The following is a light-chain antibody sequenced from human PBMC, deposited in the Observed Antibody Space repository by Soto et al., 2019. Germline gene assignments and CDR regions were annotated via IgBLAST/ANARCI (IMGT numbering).Light chain of an antibody. CDR1: QSVSSNY. CDR2: GAS. V-gene: IGKV3-20*01. Sequence: EIVLTQSPGTLSLSPGERATLSCRASQSVSSNYLAWYQQKPGQAPRLLIYGASSRATGIPDRFSGRGSGTDFTLTISRLEPEDFAVYYCQQYGSSYTFGPGTKVDIK. CDR3: QQYGSSYT. J-gene: IGKJ3*01.